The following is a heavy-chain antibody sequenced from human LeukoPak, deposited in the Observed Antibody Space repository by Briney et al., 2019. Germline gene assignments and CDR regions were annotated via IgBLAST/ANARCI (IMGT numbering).Heavy chain of an antibody. D-gene: IGHD1-26*01. V-gene: IGHV3-23*01. CDR1: GFTFSSYA. J-gene: IGHJ4*02. CDR2: ISGSGYTT. Sequence: GGSLRLSCAASGFTFSSYAMSWVRQAPGKGLEWVSAISGSGYTTYYADSVKGRFTISRDNSKNTLYLQMNSLRAEGTAVYYCAKDGVGPTMGFYFDYWGQGTLVTVSS. CDR3: AKDGVGPTMGFYFDY.